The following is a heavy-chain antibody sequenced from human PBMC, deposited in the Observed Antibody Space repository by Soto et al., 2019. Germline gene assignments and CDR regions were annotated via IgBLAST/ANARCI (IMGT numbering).Heavy chain of an antibody. CDR3: AKDESAGYYYFDY. CDR1: GFTFSNYA. Sequence: QPGGSLRLCCAASGFTFSNYAMSWVRQAPGKGLEWVSVISNNGGSTYYADSVKGRFTISRDNSKNTLYLQMNSLRAEDTAVYYCAKDESAGYYYFDYWGQGTLVTVSS. V-gene: IGHV3-23*01. D-gene: IGHD3-9*01. CDR2: ISNNGGST. J-gene: IGHJ4*02.